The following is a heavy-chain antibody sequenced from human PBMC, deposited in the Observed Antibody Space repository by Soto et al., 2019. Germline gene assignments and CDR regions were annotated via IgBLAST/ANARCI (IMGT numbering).Heavy chain of an antibody. CDR2: IHPSGDT. Sequence: ASVKVSCKASGYKFTTYFIHWVRQAPGQGLEWMGMIHPSGDTGYAQKFRGRVTMTIDTSTTTAYMELRNLTSEDTAVYYCARDLDGLHDDTSGPFPRPGWGQGTLVTVSS. J-gene: IGHJ1*01. D-gene: IGHD3-22*01. CDR1: GYKFTTYF. CDR3: ARDLDGLHDDTSGPFPRPG. V-gene: IGHV1-46*01.